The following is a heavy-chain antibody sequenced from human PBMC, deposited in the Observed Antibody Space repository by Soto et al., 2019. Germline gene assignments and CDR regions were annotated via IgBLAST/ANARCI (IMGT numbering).Heavy chain of an antibody. J-gene: IGHJ4*02. CDR1: GFTFNNYW. CDR3: ARENYFGY. Sequence: EVQLVESGGGLVQPGGSLRLSCAASGFTFNNYWMGWVRQFPGKGLEWVANIKQDGSEKNYVDSVKGRFTISRDNAKKSLYLQMNSLRAGDTAVCYCARENYFGYWGQGTLVTVSS. CDR2: IKQDGSEK. V-gene: IGHV3-7*04.